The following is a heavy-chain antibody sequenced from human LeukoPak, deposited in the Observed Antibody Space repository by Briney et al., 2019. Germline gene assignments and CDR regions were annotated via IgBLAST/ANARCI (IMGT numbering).Heavy chain of an antibody. D-gene: IGHD2-2*01. V-gene: IGHV3-30*02. CDR2: IRYDGSNK. CDR3: AKDLQDCSSTSCYPDY. Sequence: GVSLRLSCSASGFTFSTSYRNWVRQAPGKGLEWVAFIRYDGSNKYYADPVKGRFTISRDNSKNTLYLQMNSLRAEDTAVYYCAKDLQDCSSTSCYPDYWGQGTLVTVSS. CDR1: GFTFSTSY. J-gene: IGHJ4*02.